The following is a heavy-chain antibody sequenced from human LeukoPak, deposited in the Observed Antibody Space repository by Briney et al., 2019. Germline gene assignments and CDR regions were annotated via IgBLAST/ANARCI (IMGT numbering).Heavy chain of an antibody. CDR1: AFSLNAYS. Sequence: GSLRLSCAASAFSLNAYSMNWVRQAPGKGLEWVSSISYTGTYIYYADSVKGRFTISRDNAQNSLYLQMNSLRAEDTAIYYCVRDRGTYRPIDYWGQGTLVTVSS. CDR2: ISYTGTYI. V-gene: IGHV3-21*04. D-gene: IGHD1-26*01. J-gene: IGHJ4*02. CDR3: VRDRGTYRPIDY.